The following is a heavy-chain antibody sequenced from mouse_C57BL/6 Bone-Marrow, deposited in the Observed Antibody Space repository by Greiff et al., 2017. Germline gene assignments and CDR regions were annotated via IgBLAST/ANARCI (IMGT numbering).Heavy chain of an antibody. CDR1: GFTFSSYG. Sequence: EVKVVESGGDLVKPGGSLKLSCAASGFTFSSYGMSWVRQTPDKRLEWVATISSGGSYTYYPDSVQGRFTISRDNAKNTLYLQMSSLKSEDTAMYYCARRAYYSNYWFAYWGQGTLVTVSA. J-gene: IGHJ3*01. D-gene: IGHD2-5*01. CDR3: ARRAYYSNYWFAY. V-gene: IGHV5-6*02. CDR2: ISSGGSYT.